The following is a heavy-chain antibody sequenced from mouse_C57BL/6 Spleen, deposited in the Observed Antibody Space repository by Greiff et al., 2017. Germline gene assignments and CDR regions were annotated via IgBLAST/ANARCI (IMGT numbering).Heavy chain of an antibody. D-gene: IGHD2-4*01. J-gene: IGHJ3*01. CDR2: ISYDGSN. Sequence: EVKLMESGPGLVKPSQSLSLTCSVTGYSITSGYYWNWIRQFPGNKLEWMGYISYDGSNNYNPSLKNRISITGYTSKNQFFLKLNSVTTEDTATYYCARAPYDYPAWFAYWGQGTLVTVSA. V-gene: IGHV3-6*01. CDR1: GYSITSGYY. CDR3: ARAPYDYPAWFAY.